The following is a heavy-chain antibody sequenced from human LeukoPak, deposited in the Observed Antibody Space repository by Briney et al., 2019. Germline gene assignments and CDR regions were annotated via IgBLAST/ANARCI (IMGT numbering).Heavy chain of an antibody. CDR3: ARGGGLDV. D-gene: IGHD3-16*01. V-gene: IGHV3-7*03. CDR2: IKEDGGEK. CDR1: GSAFSNYW. Sequence: PGGSLRLSCVVSGSAFSNYWMHWVRQAPGKGLEWVANIKEDGGEKYYVDSVKGRFTISRDNAKNSLYLQMNNLRAEDTAVYFCARGGGLDVWGQGATVTVSS. J-gene: IGHJ6*02.